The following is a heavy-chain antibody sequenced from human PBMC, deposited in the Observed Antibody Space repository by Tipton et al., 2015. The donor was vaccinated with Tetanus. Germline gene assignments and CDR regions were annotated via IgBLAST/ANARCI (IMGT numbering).Heavy chain of an antibody. Sequence: SLRLSCAVSGFTFSNYGMHWVRQAPGKGLEWVSYISSSSSTTYYADSVKGRFTISRDNAKNSLYLQMNSLRAEDTAVYYCARDSGGWDYYYYGMDVWGQGTTVTVSS. D-gene: IGHD6-19*01. CDR1: GFTFSNYG. J-gene: IGHJ6*02. V-gene: IGHV3-48*01. CDR3: ARDSGGWDYYYYGMDV. CDR2: ISSSSSTT.